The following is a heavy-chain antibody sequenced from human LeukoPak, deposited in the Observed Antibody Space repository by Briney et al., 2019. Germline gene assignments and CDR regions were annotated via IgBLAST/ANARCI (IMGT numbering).Heavy chain of an antibody. D-gene: IGHD3-22*01. J-gene: IGHJ4*02. V-gene: IGHV3-11*01. Sequence: PGGSLRLSCAASGFNLNDYYMSWIRQAPGKGLEWISYITSSGSQYYSASVKGRFTISRDAASKSLYLQMKSLRLEDTAVYFCTRDQDAGYALGYWGQGTLVTVSS. CDR2: ITSSGSQ. CDR3: TRDQDAGYALGY. CDR1: GFNLNDYY.